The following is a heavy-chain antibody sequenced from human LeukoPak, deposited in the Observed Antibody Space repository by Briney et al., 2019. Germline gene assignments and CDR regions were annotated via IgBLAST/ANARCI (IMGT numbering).Heavy chain of an antibody. J-gene: IGHJ6*02. CDR2: INPSGGST. CDR3: AREWIAAAGTNYYYGMDV. V-gene: IGHV1-46*01. CDR1: GYTFTSYY. D-gene: IGHD6-13*01. Sequence: ASEKVSCKASGYTFTSYYMHWVRQAPGQGLEWMGIINPSGGSTSYAQKFQGRVTMTRDTSTSTVYMELSSLRSEDTAVYYCAREWIAAAGTNYYYGMDVWGQGTTVTVSS.